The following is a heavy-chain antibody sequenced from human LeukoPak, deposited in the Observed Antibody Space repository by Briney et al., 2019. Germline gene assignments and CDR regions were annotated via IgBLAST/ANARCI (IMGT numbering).Heavy chain of an antibody. CDR2: ISGNGVGT. V-gene: IGHV3-23*01. CDR3: AKDLAWGLDY. Sequence: GGSLRLSCAASGFAFRSYGMSWVRQAPGKGLEWVSAISGNGVGTYYADSVKGRFTISRDNSKNTLYLQMHNLRAEDTAVYYCAKDLAWGLDYWGQGTPVTVSS. D-gene: IGHD7-27*01. CDR1: GFAFRSYG. J-gene: IGHJ4*02.